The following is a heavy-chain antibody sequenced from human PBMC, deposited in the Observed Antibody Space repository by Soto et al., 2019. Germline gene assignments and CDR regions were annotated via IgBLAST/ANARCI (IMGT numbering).Heavy chain of an antibody. D-gene: IGHD1-1*01. Sequence: PXVCLRLSCAASSFTFNSYSLNWVRQAPGKGLEWVASISSGSVHIDFADSVKGRFTISRDDVTNSVSLQMDSLRVEDTGIYYCARYDAFKAFDLWGQGTMVTV. V-gene: IGHV3-21*01. CDR2: ISSGSVHI. J-gene: IGHJ3*01. CDR1: SFTFNSYS. CDR3: ARYDAFKAFDL.